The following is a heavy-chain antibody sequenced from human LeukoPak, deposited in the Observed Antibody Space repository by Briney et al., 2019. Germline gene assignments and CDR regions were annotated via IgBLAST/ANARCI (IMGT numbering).Heavy chain of an antibody. CDR1: GFTFNNYW. Sequence: GGSLRLSCAASGFTFNNYWMSWVRQAPGKGLEWVANIKQDGSEIYYVDSVKGRFTISRDNTKNSVYLQMNSLRAEDTAVYYCARQLGGSGSYWGQGTLVTVSS. J-gene: IGHJ4*02. CDR3: ARQLGGSGSY. V-gene: IGHV3-7*01. CDR2: IKQDGSEI. D-gene: IGHD3-10*01.